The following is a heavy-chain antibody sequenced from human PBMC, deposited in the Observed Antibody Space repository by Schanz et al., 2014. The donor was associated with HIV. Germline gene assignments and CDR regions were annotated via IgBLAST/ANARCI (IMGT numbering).Heavy chain of an antibody. Sequence: QVQLLQSGAEVVKPGASVKVSCKTSGYTFTTYHLHWVRQAPGQGLEWMGRIRPDSGDTYSAQKFDGRFTMTRDTSVSTYYMELSSLRSDDTAVYFCARAGITMVHWRYFDSWGQGTLVTVSS. CDR2: IRPDSGDT. J-gene: IGHJ4*02. CDR3: ARAGITMVHWRYFDS. D-gene: IGHD3-10*01. CDR1: GYTFTTYH. V-gene: IGHV1-2*02.